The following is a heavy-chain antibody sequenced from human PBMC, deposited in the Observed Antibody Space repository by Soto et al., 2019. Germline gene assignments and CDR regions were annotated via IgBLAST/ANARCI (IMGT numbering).Heavy chain of an antibody. D-gene: IGHD6-19*01. CDR2: IYYSGST. J-gene: IGHJ4*02. Sequence: PSETLSLTCTVSGGSISSYYWSWIRQPPGKGLEWIGYIYYSGSTNYNPSLKSRVTISVDTSKNQFSLKLSSVTAADTAVYYCARAWQYSSGVCDCWGEGTLVTVSS. V-gene: IGHV4-59*01. CDR3: ARAWQYSSGVCDC. CDR1: GGSISSYY.